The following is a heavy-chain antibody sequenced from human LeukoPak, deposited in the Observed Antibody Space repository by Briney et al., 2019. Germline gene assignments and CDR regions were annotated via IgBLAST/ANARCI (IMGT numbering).Heavy chain of an antibody. D-gene: IGHD1-1*01. J-gene: IGHJ4*02. CDR3: ARATGHFDY. CDR1: VFTFNIYV. CDR2: IWYDGSNK. Sequence: SLRLFCAASVFTFNIYVMHCVRQAPGEGLEWVAVIWYDGSNKYYADSVKGRFTISRDNSKNTLYLQMNSLRAEDTAVYYCARATGHFDYWGQGTLVTVSS. V-gene: IGHV3-33*01.